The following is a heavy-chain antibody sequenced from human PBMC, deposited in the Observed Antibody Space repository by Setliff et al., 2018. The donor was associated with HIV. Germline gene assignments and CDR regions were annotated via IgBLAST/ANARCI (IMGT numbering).Heavy chain of an antibody. J-gene: IGHJ6*03. Sequence: PSETLSLTCSVSGGSTSSSSYYWAWVRQPPGKGPEWIGSVYYSGSTHYNPSLKSRFTISVDTSKNQFSLKVNSVTAADTAVYYCARGARLLAGYSDRWDYYYMGVWGKGTTVTVSS. CDR1: GGSTSSSSYY. D-gene: IGHD6-13*01. CDR2: VYYSGST. V-gene: IGHV4-39*07. CDR3: ARGARLLAGYSDRWDYYYMGV.